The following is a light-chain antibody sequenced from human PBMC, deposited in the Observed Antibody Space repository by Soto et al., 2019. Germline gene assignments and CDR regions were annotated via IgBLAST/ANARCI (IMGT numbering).Light chain of an antibody. V-gene: IGKV3-15*01. Sequence: EIVMTQSPATLSVSPGETATLSCRASQSVNLNLAWYQQKPGQPPRLLIYGASIRATGIPARFSGSGAGTEFTLTINSLQSEDSAVYYCQQCGSWPPLTFGGGTTVAIK. CDR2: GAS. CDR3: QQCGSWPPLT. J-gene: IGKJ4*01. CDR1: QSVNLN.